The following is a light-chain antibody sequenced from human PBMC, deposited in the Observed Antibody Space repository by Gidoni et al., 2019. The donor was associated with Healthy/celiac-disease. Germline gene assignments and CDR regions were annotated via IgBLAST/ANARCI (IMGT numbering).Light chain of an antibody. J-gene: IGKJ1*01. Sequence: DIQMTPSPSSLSASVVDRVTITCRASQSISSYLTCYQQKPGKAPKLLIYAASSLQSGVPERFSGSGSGTDFTLTISSLQPEDFATYYCQQSYSTPPTFGQXTKVEIK. V-gene: IGKV1-39*01. CDR2: AAS. CDR3: QQSYSTPPT. CDR1: QSISSY.